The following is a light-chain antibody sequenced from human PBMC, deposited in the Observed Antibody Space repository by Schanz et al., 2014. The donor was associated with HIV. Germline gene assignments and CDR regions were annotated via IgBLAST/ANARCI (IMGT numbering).Light chain of an antibody. V-gene: IGKV3-15*01. CDR1: QTVSNN. CDR2: GAS. J-gene: IGKJ1*01. Sequence: EIVMTQSPGTLSVSPGERATLSCRASQTVSNNLAWYQQKPGQAPRLLIYGASTRVTGIPARFSGSGSGTEFTLTISRLEPEDFAVYYCQHYAAEPRTFGQGTTVEIK. CDR3: QHYAAEPRT.